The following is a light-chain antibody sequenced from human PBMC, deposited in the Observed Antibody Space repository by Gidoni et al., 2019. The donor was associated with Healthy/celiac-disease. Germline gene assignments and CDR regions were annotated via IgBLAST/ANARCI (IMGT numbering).Light chain of an antibody. J-gene: IGLJ3*02. Sequence: QSVLTQPPSLSEAPRPRVTIPCSGSSSNIGNSAVNWSQQGPGQSPKLLIYYDGLLPAGDSDRFSGAKSGTSASMAISGHQSKDEADYYCAALDDSLNGWVFGGGTKLTVL. CDR1: SSNIGNSA. CDR3: AALDDSLNGWV. CDR2: YDG. V-gene: IGLV1-36*01.